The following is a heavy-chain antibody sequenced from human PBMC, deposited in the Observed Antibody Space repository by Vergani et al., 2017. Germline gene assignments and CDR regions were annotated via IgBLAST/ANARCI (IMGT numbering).Heavy chain of an antibody. J-gene: IGHJ3*02. CDR3: AXEYSSGWYQGAIDI. Sequence: EVHLEESGGGLVQPGGSLRLSCAASGFTFGDYYMAWIRLAQGKGPDWLASIKRDGTETFYVDSVKGRFTISRDNAKITLYLQMNGLRDEDRGVYYCAXEYSSGWYQGAIDIWGQGTMVTVSS. D-gene: IGHD6-19*01. V-gene: IGHV3-7*01. CDR2: IKRDGTET. CDR1: GFTFGDYY.